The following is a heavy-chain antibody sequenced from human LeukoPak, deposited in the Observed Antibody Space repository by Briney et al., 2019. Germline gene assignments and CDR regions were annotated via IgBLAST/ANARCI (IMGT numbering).Heavy chain of an antibody. CDR3: ARALAGTTGGDY. J-gene: IGHJ4*02. Sequence: SETLSLTCTVSGGSINTGDYYWTWIRQPPGKGLEWIGEINHSGSTNYNPFLKSRVTISVDTSKNQFSLKLSSVTAADTAVYYCARALAGTTGGDYWGQGTLVTVSS. V-gene: IGHV4-34*01. CDR1: GGSINTGDYY. CDR2: INHSGST. D-gene: IGHD1-1*01.